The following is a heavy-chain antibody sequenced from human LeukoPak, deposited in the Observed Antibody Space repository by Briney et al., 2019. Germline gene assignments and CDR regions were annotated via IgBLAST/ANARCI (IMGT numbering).Heavy chain of an antibody. D-gene: IGHD2-15*01. CDR3: AKSGLNRLDY. CDR1: GFIFSNYA. CDR2: ISGSDGAT. Sequence: GGSLRLSCAASGFIFSNYAMTWVRQAPGKGLEWVSTISGSDGATYYADSVKGRFTIFRDDSKNTLYLQMNSLRAEDTAVYYCAKSGLNRLDYWGQGTLVTVSS. J-gene: IGHJ4*02. V-gene: IGHV3-23*01.